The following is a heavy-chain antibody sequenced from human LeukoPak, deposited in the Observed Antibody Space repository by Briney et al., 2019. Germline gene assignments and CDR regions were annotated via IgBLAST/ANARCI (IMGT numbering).Heavy chain of an antibody. CDR2: ISVSGDNT. D-gene: IGHD3-10*01. Sequence: PGGSLRLSCSASGFTFSNYAMTWVRQAPGKGLQWVSTISVSGDNTYYADSVKGRFTISRDNSKNTLYLQMNSLRADDTAIYYCAKRSSGGPYYFDSWGQGTLVTVSS. CDR3: AKRSSGGPYYFDS. J-gene: IGHJ4*02. V-gene: IGHV3-23*01. CDR1: GFTFSNYA.